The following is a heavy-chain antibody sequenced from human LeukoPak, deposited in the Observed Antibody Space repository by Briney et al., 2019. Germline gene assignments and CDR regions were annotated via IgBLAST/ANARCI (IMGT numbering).Heavy chain of an antibody. CDR3: ARLDEYSSSSRYYGMDV. CDR2: ISAYNGNT. CDR1: GYTFTSYG. J-gene: IGHJ6*02. D-gene: IGHD6-6*01. V-gene: IGHV1-18*01. Sequence: ASVKVSCKASGYTFTSYGISWVRQAPGHGLEWMGWISAYNGNTNYAQKFQGRVTITADESTSTAYMELSSLRSEDTAVYYCARLDEYSSSSRYYGMDVWGQGTTVTVSS.